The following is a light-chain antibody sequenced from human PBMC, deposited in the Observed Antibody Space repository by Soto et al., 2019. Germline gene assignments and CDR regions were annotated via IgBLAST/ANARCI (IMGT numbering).Light chain of an antibody. Sequence: DIVLTQSPDSLAVSLGERATINCKSSQSGLDSSNNKNYLAWYQQKPGQPPKLLIYCASTRESGVPDRFSGSGYGTDFTLTISILQAQDVAVYYCQQYYSTPLAFGPGTKVDIK. CDR3: QQYYSTPLA. V-gene: IGKV4-1*01. CDR2: CAS. J-gene: IGKJ3*01. CDR1: QSGLDSSNNKNY.